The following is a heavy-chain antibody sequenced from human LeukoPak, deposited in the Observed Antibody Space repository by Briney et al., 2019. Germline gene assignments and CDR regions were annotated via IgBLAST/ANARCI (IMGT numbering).Heavy chain of an antibody. CDR1: GFTFRNYA. D-gene: IGHD5-18*01. CDR2: ISHNDDIT. CDR3: AKEGDSYGDYYYYMDV. V-gene: IGHV3-23*01. Sequence: GGSLRLSCAASGFTFRNYAMSWVRQAPGKGLEWVSVISHNDDITRYADSVKGRFTISRDNSKNTLYLQMNSLRAKDTAVYYCAKEGDSYGDYYYYMDVWGEGTTVTVSS. J-gene: IGHJ6*03.